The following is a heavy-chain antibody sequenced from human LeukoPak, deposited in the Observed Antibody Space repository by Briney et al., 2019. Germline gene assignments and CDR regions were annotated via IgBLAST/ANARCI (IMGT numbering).Heavy chain of an antibody. V-gene: IGHV4-31*03. CDR3: ARDNSGYDIIDY. CDR2: IYYSGST. D-gene: IGHD5-12*01. J-gene: IGHJ4*02. CDR1: GGSISSGGYY. Sequence: SQTLSLTCTVSGGSISSGGYYWSWIRQYPGKGLEWIGYIYYSGSTYYNPSLKSRVTISVDMSKNQFSLKLSSVTAADTAVYFCARDNSGYDIIDYWGQGTLVTVSS.